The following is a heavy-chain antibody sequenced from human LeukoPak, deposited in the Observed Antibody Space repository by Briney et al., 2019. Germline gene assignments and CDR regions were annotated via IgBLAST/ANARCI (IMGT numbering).Heavy chain of an antibody. D-gene: IGHD2-15*01. Sequence: SETLSLTCTVSGGSISTFYWGWIRQPPGKGLEWIGYISHSGSSNCNPSLRSRLTMSVDTSKNQFSLKLSSVTAADAAVYYCARVGRGYCSGGSCSRDFDYWGQGTLVTVSS. CDR3: ARVGRGYCSGGSCSRDFDY. V-gene: IGHV4-59*01. J-gene: IGHJ4*02. CDR1: GGSISTFY. CDR2: ISHSGSS.